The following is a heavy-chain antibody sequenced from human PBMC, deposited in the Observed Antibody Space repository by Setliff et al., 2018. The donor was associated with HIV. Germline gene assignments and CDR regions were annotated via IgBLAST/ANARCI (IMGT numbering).Heavy chain of an antibody. CDR3: ARASHSGPSSNGWYPYYFDY. CDR1: GYTFTSYG. D-gene: IGHD6-19*01. Sequence: ASVKVSCKPSGYTFTSYGISWVRQAPGQGLEWMGWISAYNGNTNYAQKLQGRVTITADESTSTAYMELSSLRSEDTAVYYCARASHSGPSSNGWYPYYFDYWGQGTLVTVSS. V-gene: IGHV1-18*01. CDR2: ISAYNGNT. J-gene: IGHJ4*02.